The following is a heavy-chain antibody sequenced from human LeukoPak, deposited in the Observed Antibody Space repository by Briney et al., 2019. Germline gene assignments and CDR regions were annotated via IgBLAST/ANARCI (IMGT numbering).Heavy chain of an antibody. D-gene: IGHD3-10*01. J-gene: IGHJ3*02. Sequence: ASVKVSCKASGYTFTGYYMHWVRQAPGQGLEWMGWINPNSGGTNYAQKFKGRVTMTRDTSISTAYMELSRLRSDDTAVYYCARGITMVRGVIIMGAFDIWGQGTMVTVSS. CDR3: ARGITMVRGVIIMGAFDI. CDR2: INPNSGGT. V-gene: IGHV1-2*02. CDR1: GYTFTGYY.